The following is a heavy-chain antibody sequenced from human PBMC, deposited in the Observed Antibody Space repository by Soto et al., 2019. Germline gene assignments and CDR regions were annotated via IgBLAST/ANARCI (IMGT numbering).Heavy chain of an antibody. CDR3: AKSPWGSSPRAYYFDY. CDR2: ISGSGGST. CDR1: GFTFSSYA. D-gene: IGHD3-16*01. J-gene: IGHJ4*02. V-gene: IGHV3-23*01. Sequence: GGSLRLSCAASGFTFSSYAMNWVRQAPGKGLEWVSAISGSGGSTYYADSMRGRFTISRDNSKNTLYLQMNSLRAADTAVYYCAKSPWGSSPRAYYFDYWGQGTLVTVSS.